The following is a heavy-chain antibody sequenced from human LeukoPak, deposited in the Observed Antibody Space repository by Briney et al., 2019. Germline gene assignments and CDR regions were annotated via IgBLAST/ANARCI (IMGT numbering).Heavy chain of an antibody. CDR1: DYSINSAYY. Sequence: MPSETLSLTCTVSDYSINSAYYWGWIRQPPGKGLEWIGSIYHSGSTYYNPSLKSRVTISVDTSKNQFSLKLSSVTAADTAVYYCARLQTGDPDYWGQGTLVTVSS. D-gene: IGHD7-27*01. CDR2: IYHSGST. CDR3: ARLQTGDPDY. V-gene: IGHV4-38-2*02. J-gene: IGHJ4*02.